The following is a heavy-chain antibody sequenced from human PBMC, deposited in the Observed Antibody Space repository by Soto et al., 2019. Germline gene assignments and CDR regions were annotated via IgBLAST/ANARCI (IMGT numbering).Heavy chain of an antibody. CDR1: GYTFTIYW. V-gene: IGHV5-51*01. Sequence: GESLKISCQVSGYTFTIYWIGWVRQMPCKCLEWMGIIYPSDSDTRYSPSFQGQVTISADQSINTAYLQWDSLKASDTAIYYCARPANTVADHFDLWGQGTPVTVYS. CDR2: IYPSDSDT. D-gene: IGHD4-17*01. J-gene: IGHJ4*02. CDR3: ARPANTVADHFDL.